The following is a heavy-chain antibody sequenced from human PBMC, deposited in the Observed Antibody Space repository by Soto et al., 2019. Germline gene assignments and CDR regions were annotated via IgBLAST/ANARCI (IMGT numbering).Heavy chain of an antibody. CDR2: MYHDGST. V-gene: IGHV4-61*08. CDR1: GGSVSSAGYY. CDR3: AIGGTRCSSFY. J-gene: IGHJ4*02. Sequence: QVQLQESGPGLVKPSETLSLTCTVSGGSVSSAGYYWRWIRQPPGKGLEWIGYMYHDGSTNYNPSLKSRVIISADTSKNQFSLNLSSLTAADTAVYYFAIGGTRCSSFYWGQGTMVTVSS. D-gene: IGHD6-13*01.